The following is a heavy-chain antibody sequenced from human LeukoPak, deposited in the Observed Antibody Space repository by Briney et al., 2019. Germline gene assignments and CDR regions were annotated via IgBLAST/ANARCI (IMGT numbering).Heavy chain of an antibody. J-gene: IGHJ5*02. CDR3: ARGRIAARRSNWFDP. CDR1: GGSFSGYY. D-gene: IGHD6-6*01. CDR2: INHSGST. V-gene: IGHV4-34*01. Sequence: SETLSLTCAVYGGSFSGYYWSWIRQPPGKGLEWIGEINHSGSTNYNPSLKSRVTISVDTSKNQFSLNLSSVTAADTAVYYCARGRIAARRSNWFDPWGQGTLVTVSS.